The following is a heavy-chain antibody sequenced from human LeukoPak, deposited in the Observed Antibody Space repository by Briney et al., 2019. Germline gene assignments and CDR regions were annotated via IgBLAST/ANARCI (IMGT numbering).Heavy chain of an antibody. Sequence: SQTLSPTSTVSGGSISSGVYYWNWIRQHPEKSLEWIGYIFYSGSAYYNPSLKSRVTISVDTSKNQFSLKLSSVTAADTAVYYCARGSTLIRGFDHWGQGTLVTVSS. J-gene: IGHJ4*02. CDR1: GGSISSGVYY. D-gene: IGHD3-10*01. CDR3: ARGSTLIRGFDH. V-gene: IGHV4-31*03. CDR2: IFYSGSA.